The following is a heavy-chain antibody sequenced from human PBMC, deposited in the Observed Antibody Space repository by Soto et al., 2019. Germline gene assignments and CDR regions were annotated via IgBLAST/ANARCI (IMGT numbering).Heavy chain of an antibody. D-gene: IGHD1-26*01. CDR1: GFTFSRYS. CDR2: ISYTSSFI. J-gene: IGHJ3*02. CDR3: ARPVGGTSLPDAFEI. V-gene: IGHV3-21*01. Sequence: EVQLVESGGGLVKPGGSLRLSCAASGFTFSRYSMNWVRQAPGKGLEWVSSISYTSSFINYADSVRGRFTISRDNANNSLFLQMNSLRAEDTALYYCARPVGGTSLPDAFEIWGQGTIVTVSS.